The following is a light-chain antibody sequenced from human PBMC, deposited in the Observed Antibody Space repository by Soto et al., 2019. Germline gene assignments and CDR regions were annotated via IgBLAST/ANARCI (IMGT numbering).Light chain of an antibody. CDR3: QQYNSYPLT. Sequence: SPSSLSASVGDRVTIICRASQSVSTRLAWYQQKPGKAPKLLIYDASSLESGVPSRFSGSGSGTEFTLTISSLQPDDFATYYCQQYNSYPLTFGGGTKVDIK. CDR2: DAS. J-gene: IGKJ4*01. V-gene: IGKV1-5*02. CDR1: QSVSTR.